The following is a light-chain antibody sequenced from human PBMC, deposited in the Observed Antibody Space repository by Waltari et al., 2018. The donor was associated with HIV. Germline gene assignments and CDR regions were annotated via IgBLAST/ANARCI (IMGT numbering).Light chain of an antibody. CDR3: QQYDNLLPLT. J-gene: IGKJ4*01. Sequence: EVVLTQSPATLSLSPGERATLSCRASQSVNTALAWYQQKPGQAPRLLMSDASKRATGIAARFGGSGSGTDFTLTISSLEPEDFAVYYCQQYDNLLPLTFGGGTKVEI. V-gene: IGKV3-11*01. CDR1: QSVNTA. CDR2: DAS.